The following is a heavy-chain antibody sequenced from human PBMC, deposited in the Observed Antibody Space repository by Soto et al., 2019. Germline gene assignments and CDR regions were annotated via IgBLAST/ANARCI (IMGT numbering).Heavy chain of an antibody. D-gene: IGHD2-2*01. Sequence: QVQLVESGGGVVQPGRSLRLSCAASGFTFSSYGMHWVRQAPGKGLEWVAVIWYDGSNKYYADSVKGRFTISRDNSKNTLYLQTNRLRAEDTAVYYCARDRDVVVPAAMMGVLDYWGQGPLVTVSS. CDR3: ARDRDVVVPAAMMGVLDY. J-gene: IGHJ4*02. V-gene: IGHV3-33*01. CDR2: IWYDGSNK. CDR1: GFTFSSYG.